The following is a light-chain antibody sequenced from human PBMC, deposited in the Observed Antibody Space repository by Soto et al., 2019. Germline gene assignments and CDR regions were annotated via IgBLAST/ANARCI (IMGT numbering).Light chain of an antibody. J-gene: IGKJ5*01. Sequence: AIQLTQSPSYLSASVGDRVTITCRASQGISSALAWYQQKPGKAPKLLIYDASSLESGVPSRFSGSGSGTDFTLTISSLQPEDFATYYCQQFNNYPTFGQGTRLEIK. V-gene: IGKV1D-13*01. CDR1: QGISSA. CDR3: QQFNNYPT. CDR2: DAS.